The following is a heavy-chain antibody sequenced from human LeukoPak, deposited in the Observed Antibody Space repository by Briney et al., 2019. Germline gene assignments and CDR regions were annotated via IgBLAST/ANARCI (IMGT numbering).Heavy chain of an antibody. CDR2: ISSSGSTI. CDR1: GFTFSSYE. J-gene: IGHJ4*02. D-gene: IGHD5-18*01. Sequence: GGSLRLPCAASGFTFSSYEMNWVRQAPGKGLEWVSYISSSGSTIYYADSVKGRFTISRDNAKNSLYLQMNSLRAEDTAVYYCALRGYSYGLFDYWGQGTLVTVSS. CDR3: ALRGYSYGLFDY. V-gene: IGHV3-48*03.